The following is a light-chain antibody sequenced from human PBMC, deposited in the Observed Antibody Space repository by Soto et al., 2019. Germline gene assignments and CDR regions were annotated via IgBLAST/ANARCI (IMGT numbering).Light chain of an antibody. CDR3: QHYDTYSPMWT. CDR2: EAS. CDR1: KSINW. J-gene: IGKJ1*01. Sequence: DIQLAQSPSTLSASVGARITSTCRANKSINWLAWYQQKPGKAPKLLIFEASRLESGVPSRFSGSGSGTEFTLAISSLQPDDCGTYYCQHYDTYSPMWTFGQGNKVDVK. V-gene: IGKV1-5*03.